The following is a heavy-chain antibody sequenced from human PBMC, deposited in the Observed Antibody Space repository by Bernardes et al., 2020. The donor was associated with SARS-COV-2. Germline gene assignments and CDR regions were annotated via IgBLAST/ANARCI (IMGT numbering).Heavy chain of an antibody. CDR2: ISSSSSYI. D-gene: IGHD3-22*01. J-gene: IGHJ4*02. V-gene: IGHV3-21*01. CDR3: ARAGWTYYYDSSGYLFDY. Sequence: VGSLRLSCAASGFTFSSYSMNWVRQAPGKGLEWVSSISSSSSYIYYADSVKGRFTISRDNAKNSLYLQMNSLRAEDTAVYYCARAGWTYYYDSSGYLFDYWGQGTLVTVSS. CDR1: GFTFSSYS.